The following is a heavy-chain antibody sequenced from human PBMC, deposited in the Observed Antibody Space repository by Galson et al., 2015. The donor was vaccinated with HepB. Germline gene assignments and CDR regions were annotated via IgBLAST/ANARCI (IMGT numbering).Heavy chain of an antibody. D-gene: IGHD1-26*01. J-gene: IGHJ3*02. V-gene: IGHV1-46*01. CDR3: ARQRGLVGATTDAFDI. CDR2: INPSGGST. Sequence: SVKVSCKASGYTFTSYYMHWARQAPGQGLEWMGIINPSGGSTSYAQKFQGRVTMTRDTSTSTVYMELSSLRSEDTAVYYCARQRGLVGATTDAFDIWGQGTMVTVSS. CDR1: GYTFTSYY.